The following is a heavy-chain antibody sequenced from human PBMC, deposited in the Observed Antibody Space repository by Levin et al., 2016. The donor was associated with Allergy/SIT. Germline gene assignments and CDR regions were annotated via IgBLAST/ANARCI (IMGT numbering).Heavy chain of an antibody. V-gene: IGHV3-48*03. CDR1: GFTFSSYE. J-gene: IGHJ6*02. Sequence: GGSLRLSCAASGFTFSSYEMNWVRQAPGKGLEWVSYISSSGSTIYYADSVKGRFTISRDNAKNSLYLQMNSLRAEDTAVYYCARDYYVRTGMDVWGQGTTVTVSS. CDR2: ISSSGSTI. CDR3: ARDYYVRTGMDV. D-gene: IGHD3-10*02.